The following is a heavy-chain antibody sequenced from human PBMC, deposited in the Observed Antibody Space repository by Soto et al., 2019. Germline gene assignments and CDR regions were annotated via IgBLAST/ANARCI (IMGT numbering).Heavy chain of an antibody. V-gene: IGHV4-34*01. CDR1: GGSFSGYY. CDR2: INHSGST. CDR3: ARRGYCSSTSCSEYFQH. J-gene: IGHJ1*01. D-gene: IGHD2-2*01. Sequence: SETLSLTCAVYGGSFSGYYWSWIRQPPGKGLEWIGEINHSGSTNYNPSLKSRVTISVDTSKNQLSLKLSSVTAADTAVYYCARRGYCSSTSCSEYFQHWGQGTLVTVSS.